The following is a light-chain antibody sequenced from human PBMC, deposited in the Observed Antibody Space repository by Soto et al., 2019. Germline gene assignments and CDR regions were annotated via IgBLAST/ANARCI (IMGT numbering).Light chain of an antibody. CDR3: QNYNSYPWT. Sequence: DIQMTQSPSTLSASVGDRVTITCRASQSINSWLAWYQQKPGKDPKVLICGASSLEAGVPSSFSGSGSGTEFTLTISSLQPDDFATYYCQNYNSYPWTFGQGTKVEIK. V-gene: IGKV1-5*01. CDR2: GAS. CDR1: QSINSW. J-gene: IGKJ1*01.